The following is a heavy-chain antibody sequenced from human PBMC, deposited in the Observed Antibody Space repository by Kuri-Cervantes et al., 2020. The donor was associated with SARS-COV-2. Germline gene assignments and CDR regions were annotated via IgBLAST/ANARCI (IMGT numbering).Heavy chain of an antibody. Sequence: GGSLRLSCAASGFTFDDYAMHWVRQAPGKGLEWVSGISWNSGSIGYADSVKGRFTISRDSSKNTLYLQMNSLRAEDTAVYYCAKAGPYYYDSSGYPIDYWGQGTLVTVSS. CDR2: ISWNSGSI. J-gene: IGHJ4*02. D-gene: IGHD3-22*01. CDR1: GFTFDDYA. CDR3: AKAGPYYYDSSGYPIDY. V-gene: IGHV3-9*01.